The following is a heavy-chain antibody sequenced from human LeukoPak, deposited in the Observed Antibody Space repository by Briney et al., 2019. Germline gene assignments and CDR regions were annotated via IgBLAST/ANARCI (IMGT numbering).Heavy chain of an antibody. V-gene: IGHV1-69*06. CDR1: GGTFISYA. D-gene: IGHD2-2*01. J-gene: IGHJ6*04. CDR2: IIPIFGTA. Sequence: ASVKVSCKASGGTFISYAISWVRQAPGQGLEWMGGIIPIFGTANYAQKFQGRVTITADKSTSTAYMELSSLRSEDTAVYYCARGRAIVVVPAADFYGMDVWGKGTTVTVSS. CDR3: ARGRAIVVVPAADFYGMDV.